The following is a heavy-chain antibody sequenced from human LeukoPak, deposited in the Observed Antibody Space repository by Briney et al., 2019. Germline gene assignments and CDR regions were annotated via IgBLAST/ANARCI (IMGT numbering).Heavy chain of an antibody. J-gene: IGHJ4*02. V-gene: IGHV3-23*01. Sequence: GGSLRLSCAASGFTFSIYAMSWVRQAPGKGLEYVSAIVGSGGDTYYADSVKGRFTISRDNSKNTLYLQMNSLRAEDTAVYYCARRGSSWPFSLDYWGQGTLVTVSS. CDR3: ARRGSSWPFSLDY. CDR1: GFTFSIYA. D-gene: IGHD6-13*01. CDR2: IVGSGGDT.